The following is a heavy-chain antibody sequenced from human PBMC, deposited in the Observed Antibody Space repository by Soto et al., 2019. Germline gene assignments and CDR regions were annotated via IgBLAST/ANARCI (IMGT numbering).Heavy chain of an antibody. V-gene: IGHV1-3*01. CDR2: INAGNGNT. CDR1: GYTFTSYA. Sequence: ASVKVSCKASGYTFTSYAMHWVRQAPGQRLEWMGWINAGNGNTKYSQKFQGRVTITRDTSASTAYMELSSLRSEDTAVYYCASAGDSSGPNDYWGQGTLVTVYS. CDR3: ASAGDSSGPNDY. D-gene: IGHD3-22*01. J-gene: IGHJ4*02.